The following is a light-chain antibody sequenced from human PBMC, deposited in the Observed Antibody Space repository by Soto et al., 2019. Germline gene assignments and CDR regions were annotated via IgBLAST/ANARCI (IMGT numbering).Light chain of an antibody. V-gene: IGLV2-8*01. CDR1: SSDVGGYNY. CDR2: EVY. CDR3: SSYVCTNSYV. Sequence: QSVLTQPPSASGSPGQSVTISCTGTSSDVGGYNYVSWYQQHPGKAPKLIIYEVYKRPSGVPDRFSGSKSGNTAALTVSGLQAEDEADYYCSSYVCTNSYVFGTGTKVTVL. J-gene: IGLJ1*01.